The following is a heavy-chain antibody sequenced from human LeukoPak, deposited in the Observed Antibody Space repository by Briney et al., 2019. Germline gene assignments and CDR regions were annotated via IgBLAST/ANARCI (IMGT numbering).Heavy chain of an antibody. D-gene: IGHD3-22*01. CDR2: ISDSGGST. V-gene: IGHV3-23*01. CDR3: AKRGVVIRVILVGFHKEAYYFDS. CDR1: GFTLNNYG. Sequence: PGGSLRLSCAVSGFTLNNYGMSWVRQAPGKGLEWVAGISDSGGSTNYADSVKGRFTISRENPKNTLYLQMNSLRAEDTAVYFCAKRGVVIRVILVGFHKEAYYFDSWGQGALVTVSS. J-gene: IGHJ4*02.